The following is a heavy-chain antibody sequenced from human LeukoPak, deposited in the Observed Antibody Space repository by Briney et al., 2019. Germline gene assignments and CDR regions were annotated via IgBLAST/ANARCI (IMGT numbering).Heavy chain of an antibody. CDR3: GRVIPQTYYFDY. D-gene: IGHD3-22*01. J-gene: IGHJ4*02. Sequence: GGSLRLSCVASGFTFSSYWMHWVRRAPGKGLVWVSRINSDGSSTKCADSVKGRFTISRDNAKNTLYLQMNSLRAEDTAVYYCGRVIPQTYYFDYWGQGTLVTVSS. CDR2: INSDGSST. V-gene: IGHV3-74*03. CDR1: GFTFSSYW.